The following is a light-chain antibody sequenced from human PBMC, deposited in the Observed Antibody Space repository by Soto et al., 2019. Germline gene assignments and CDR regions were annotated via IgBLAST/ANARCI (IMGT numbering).Light chain of an antibody. V-gene: IGKV1-27*01. CDR2: GAS. J-gene: IGKJ1*01. CDR1: QDISHF. CDR3: QKYNKDSPAT. Sequence: DIQLTQSPSSLSASVGDRVTFTCRASQDISHFLAWYQQRPGEVPRLLIYGASTLQSGVSSRFSGSGFGTDFTLTLASLQPEDVATYYYQKYNKDSPATFGPGTKVEIK.